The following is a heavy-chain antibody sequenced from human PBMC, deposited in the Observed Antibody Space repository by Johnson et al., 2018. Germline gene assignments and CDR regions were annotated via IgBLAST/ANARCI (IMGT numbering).Heavy chain of an antibody. V-gene: IGHV1-69*01. Sequence: QVQLVESGAEVKKPGSSVKVSCKASGGTFSSYAISWLRQAPGQGLEWMGGIIPIFGTANYAQKFQGRVTITADESTSTAYMELSSLRSEDTAVYYCASGGPSPRIGWDDILTGYWDYWGQGTLVTVSS. J-gene: IGHJ4*02. CDR1: GGTFSSYA. D-gene: IGHD3-9*01. CDR3: ASGGPSPRIGWDDILTGYWDY. CDR2: IIPIFGTA.